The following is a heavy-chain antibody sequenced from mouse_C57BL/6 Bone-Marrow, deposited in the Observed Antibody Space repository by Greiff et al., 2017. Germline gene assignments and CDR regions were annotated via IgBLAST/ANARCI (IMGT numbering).Heavy chain of an antibody. Sequence: EVQLVESGGGLVQPGGSLKLSCAASGFTFSDYYMYWVRQTPEKRLEWVAYISNGGGSTYYPDTVKGRFTISRDNAKNTLYLQMSRLKSEDTAMYYCARLYYSNSAWFAYWGQGTLVTVSA. J-gene: IGHJ3*01. CDR2: ISNGGGST. D-gene: IGHD2-5*01. CDR1: GFTFSDYY. CDR3: ARLYYSNSAWFAY. V-gene: IGHV5-12*01.